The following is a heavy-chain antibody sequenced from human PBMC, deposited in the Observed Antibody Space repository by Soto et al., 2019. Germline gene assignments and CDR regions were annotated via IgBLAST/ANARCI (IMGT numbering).Heavy chain of an antibody. CDR2: IYGGDTT. D-gene: IGHD2-2*02. V-gene: IGHV3-66*01. CDR1: GVRLGTYG. J-gene: IGHJ5*01. Sequence: GGSLRLSCTASGVRLGTYGILWVRQAPGKALECVSVIYGGDTTYYADSVKGRFTVSRDDSKNTLYLQMNTLRPEDTAIYYCAREAIAVLNWFDTWGQRTPVTVSS. CDR3: AREAIAVLNWFDT.